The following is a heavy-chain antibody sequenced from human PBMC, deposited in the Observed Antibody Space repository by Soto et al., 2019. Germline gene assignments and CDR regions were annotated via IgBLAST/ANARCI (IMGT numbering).Heavy chain of an antibody. CDR2: ISYDGSNK. J-gene: IGHJ6*02. D-gene: IGHD3-9*01. CDR1: GFTFSSYG. V-gene: IGHV3-30*18. Sequence: GGSLRLSCAASGFTFSSYGMHWVRQAPGKGLEWVAVISYDGSNKYYADSVKGRFTISRDNSKNTLYLQMNSLRAEDTAVYYCAKDKSDYDILTGYRSYGMDVWGQGTTVTVSS. CDR3: AKDKSDYDILTGYRSYGMDV.